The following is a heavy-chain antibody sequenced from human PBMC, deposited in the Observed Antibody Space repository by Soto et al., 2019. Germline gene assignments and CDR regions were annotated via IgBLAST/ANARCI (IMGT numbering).Heavy chain of an antibody. CDR3: AKDPRSSPYYDSSAT. CDR1: GFTFSSYA. J-gene: IGHJ1*01. Sequence: GGSLRLSCAASGFTFSSYAMCWVRQAPGKGLEWVSALSRSGGSTYYADSVKGRCTMSGDNSKNTVYLQMNSLRAEDTAMYYCAKDPRSSPYYDSSATWGQGTLVTASS. V-gene: IGHV3-23*01. CDR2: LSRSGGST. D-gene: IGHD3-22*01.